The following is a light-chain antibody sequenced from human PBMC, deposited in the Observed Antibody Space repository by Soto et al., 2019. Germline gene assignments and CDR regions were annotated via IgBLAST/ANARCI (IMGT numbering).Light chain of an antibody. CDR2: EVR. Sequence: QSVLTPPASVSGSPGQSINISCTGTSSDIGSYNFVAWHQQFPGKTPKLIIYEVRNRPSGVSFRFSGSKSDNTASLTISGLQAEDEADYYCISYRGSDTSYFFGTGTKVTVL. J-gene: IGLJ1*01. CDR1: SSDIGSYNF. V-gene: IGLV2-14*01. CDR3: ISYRGSDTSYF.